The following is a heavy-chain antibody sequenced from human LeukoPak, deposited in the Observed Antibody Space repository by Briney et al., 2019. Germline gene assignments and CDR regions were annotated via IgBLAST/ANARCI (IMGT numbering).Heavy chain of an antibody. CDR2: ISGSGGST. V-gene: IGHV3-23*01. D-gene: IGHD3-9*01. Sequence: GGSLRLSCAASGFTFSSYAMSWVRQAPGKGLEWVSAISGSGGSTYYADSVKGRFTISRDNSKNTLYLQMNSLRAEDTAVYYCAKGPPVKYYDILTGYPIDYWGQGTLVTASS. J-gene: IGHJ4*02. CDR1: GFTFSSYA. CDR3: AKGPPVKYYDILTGYPIDY.